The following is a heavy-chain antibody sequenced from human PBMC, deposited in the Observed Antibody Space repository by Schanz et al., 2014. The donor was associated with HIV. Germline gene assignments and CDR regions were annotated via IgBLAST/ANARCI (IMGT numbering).Heavy chain of an antibody. CDR3: ARTSRIVIPDRDPRLSYLYGMDV. J-gene: IGHJ6*02. Sequence: VQLVESGGGVVQPGRSLRLSCAASGFTFSSYGMHWVRQAPGKGLEWVAVLWHDGTNKYYVDSVKDRFTISRDNSKTTLSLQRNGLRADDTAVYYCARTSRIVIPDRDPRLSYLYGMDVWGQGTTVTVSS. V-gene: IGHV3-33*01. CDR1: GFTFSSYG. D-gene: IGHD1-26*01. CDR2: LWHDGTNK.